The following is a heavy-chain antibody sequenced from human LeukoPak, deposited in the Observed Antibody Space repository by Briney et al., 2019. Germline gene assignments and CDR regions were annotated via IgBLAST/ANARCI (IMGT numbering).Heavy chain of an antibody. Sequence: PGGSLRLSCAASGFTFASYAMSWARQAPGKGLEWVAGIGGRDTVGREGSIYYADSVKGRFSISRDNSKNTLYLQMNSLRVEDTAEYFCAKSNIVAVLAAADKWGQGTLVTVSS. V-gene: IGHV3-23*01. D-gene: IGHD2-21*01. J-gene: IGHJ4*02. CDR2: IGGRDTVGREGSI. CDR1: GFTFASYA. CDR3: AKSNIVAVLAAADK.